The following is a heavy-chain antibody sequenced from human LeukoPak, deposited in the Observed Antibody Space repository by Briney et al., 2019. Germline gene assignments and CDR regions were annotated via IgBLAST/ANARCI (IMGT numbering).Heavy chain of an antibody. CDR1: GGSISTYY. V-gene: IGHV4-59*01. CDR2: IYHSGST. D-gene: IGHD2-21*01. J-gene: IGHJ5*02. Sequence: SETLSLTCTLSGGSISTYYWSWIRQPPGKGLEWIGYIYHSGSTNYNPSLKSRVTISVDTSKNQFSLKLSSVTAADTAVYYCARDGGGTWGQGTLVTVSS. CDR3: ARDGGGT.